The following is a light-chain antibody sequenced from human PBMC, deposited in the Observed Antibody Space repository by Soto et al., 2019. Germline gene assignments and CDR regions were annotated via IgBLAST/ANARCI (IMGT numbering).Light chain of an antibody. CDR2: AAS. CDR1: QRISGF. J-gene: IGKJ1*01. Sequence: DIQMTQSPSSLSASVGDRLTITCRASQRISGFLNWYQQKPGKAPKVLIYAASSLHGGVPSRFTGSGSGTDFTLTISSLQPEDFATYYCQQSYSRPWTFGQGTKVDIK. V-gene: IGKV1-39*01. CDR3: QQSYSRPWT.